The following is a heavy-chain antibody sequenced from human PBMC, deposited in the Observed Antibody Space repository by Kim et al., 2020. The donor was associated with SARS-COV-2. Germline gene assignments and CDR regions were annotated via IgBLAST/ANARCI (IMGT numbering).Heavy chain of an antibody. CDR3: ARGFVGSWITMVRGAVSGMDV. J-gene: IGHJ6*02. CDR1: GYTFTSYD. Sequence: ASVKVSCKASGYTFTSYDINWVRQATGQGLEWMGWMNPNSGNTGYAQKFQGRVTMTRNTSISTAYMELSSLRSEDTAVYYCARGFVGSWITMVRGAVSGMDVWGRGPTVTVSS. D-gene: IGHD3-10*01. CDR2: MNPNSGNT. V-gene: IGHV1-8*01.